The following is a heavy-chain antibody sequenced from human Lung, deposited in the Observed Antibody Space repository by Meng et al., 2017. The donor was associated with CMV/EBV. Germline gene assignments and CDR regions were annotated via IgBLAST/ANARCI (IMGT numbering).Heavy chain of an antibody. D-gene: IGHD4-17*01. V-gene: IGHV3-30*04. CDR1: GFTFSSYA. J-gene: IGHJ4*02. Sequence: SXAASGFTFSSYAMHWVRQAPGKGLEWVAVISDDGTNKYYADSVKGRFTISRDNSKNTLYLQVNSLRAEDTAVYYCARDHTPTVTTVLFDSWGQGSLVXVSS. CDR3: ARDHTPTVTTVLFDS. CDR2: ISDDGTNK.